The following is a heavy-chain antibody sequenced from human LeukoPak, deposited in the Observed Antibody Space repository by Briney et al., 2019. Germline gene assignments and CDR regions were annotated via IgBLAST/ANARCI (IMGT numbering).Heavy chain of an antibody. J-gene: IGHJ6*02. CDR2: IYSGGST. D-gene: IGHD6-19*01. CDR3: ARDQRAFIAVVAGGYYGMDV. Sequence: GGSLRLSCAASGFTVSSNYMSWVRQAPGKGLEWVSVIYSGGSTYYADSVKGRFTISRDNSKNTLYLQMNSLRAEDTAVYYCARDQRAFIAVVAGGYYGMDVWGQGTTVTVSS. V-gene: IGHV3-66*01. CDR1: GFTVSSNY.